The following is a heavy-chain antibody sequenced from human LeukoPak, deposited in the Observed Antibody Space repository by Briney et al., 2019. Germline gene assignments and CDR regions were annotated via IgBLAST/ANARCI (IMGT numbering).Heavy chain of an antibody. V-gene: IGHV1-2*02. CDR1: GCTFTGYY. J-gene: IGHJ6*02. D-gene: IGHD2-2*03. CDR2: INPNSGGT. Sequence: ASVKVSCKASGCTFTGYYMHWVRQAPGQGLEWMGWINPNSGGTNYAQKLQGRVTMTRDTSISTAYMELSRLRSDDTAVYYCARLDIVVVPAAVDYYYGMDVWGQGTTVTVSS. CDR3: ARLDIVVVPAAVDYYYGMDV.